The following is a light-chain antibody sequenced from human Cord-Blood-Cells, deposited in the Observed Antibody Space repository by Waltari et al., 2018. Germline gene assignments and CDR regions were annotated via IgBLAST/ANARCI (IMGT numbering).Light chain of an antibody. CDR1: SSDVGGHNY. J-gene: IGLJ3*02. Sequence: QSALTHPRSVSGSTGRSVTMSCTGNSSDVGGHNYVSWYQQHPGKAPKLMIYDFSKRPSGVPDRFSGSKSGNTASLTISGLQAEDEADYYCCSYAGSYIWVFGGGTKLTVL. CDR3: CSYAGSYIWV. V-gene: IGLV2-11*01. CDR2: DFS.